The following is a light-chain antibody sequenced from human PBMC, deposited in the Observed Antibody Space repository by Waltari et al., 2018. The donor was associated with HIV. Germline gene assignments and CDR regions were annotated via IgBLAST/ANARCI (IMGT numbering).Light chain of an antibody. CDR3: QQYNNWPPYT. Sequence: EIVLTQSPGTLSLSPGERATLSCRASQSVSSYLAWYQQHPGQAPRLLMYGASSRATGIPDRFSGSGSGTDFTLTISRLEPDDFAVYYCQQYNNWPPYTFGQGTKLEIK. CDR1: QSVSSY. V-gene: IGKV3-20*01. J-gene: IGKJ2*01. CDR2: GAS.